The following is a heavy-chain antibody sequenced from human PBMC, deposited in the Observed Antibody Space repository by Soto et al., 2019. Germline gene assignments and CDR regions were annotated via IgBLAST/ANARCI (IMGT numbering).Heavy chain of an antibody. V-gene: IGHV3-23*01. CDR2: ISGSGGST. CDR3: AKDGLYSSSWYAKYDFDY. J-gene: IGHJ4*02. CDR1: GFTFISYA. Sequence: RLSRAAPGFTFISYAQGWVPPAPGEGVEWVSAISGSGGSTYYADSVKGRFTISRDNSKNTLYLQMNSLRAEDTAVYYCAKDGLYSSSWYAKYDFDYWGQGTLVTVSS. D-gene: IGHD6-13*01.